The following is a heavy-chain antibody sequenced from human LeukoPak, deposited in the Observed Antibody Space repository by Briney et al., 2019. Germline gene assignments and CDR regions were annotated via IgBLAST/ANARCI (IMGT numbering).Heavy chain of an antibody. V-gene: IGHV3-30*02. Sequence: GGSLRLSCAASGFTFSSYGMHWVRQAPGKGLEWVAFIRYDGSNKYYADSVKGRFTISRDNSKNTLYLQMNSLRAEDTAVYYCAKCQGSGLYGSGSYSPPGYWGQGTLVTVSS. J-gene: IGHJ4*02. CDR1: GFTFSSYG. CDR2: IRYDGSNK. D-gene: IGHD3-10*01. CDR3: AKCQGSGLYGSGSYSPPGY.